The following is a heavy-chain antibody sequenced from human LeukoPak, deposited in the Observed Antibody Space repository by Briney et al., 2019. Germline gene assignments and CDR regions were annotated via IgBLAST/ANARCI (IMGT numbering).Heavy chain of an antibody. V-gene: IGHV3-23*01. CDR3: AKWHSSGWYDPVWFVP. Sequence: GGSLRLSCAASGFTFSTYAMSWVRQAPGKGLEWVSAIRGSGSSPYHADSVKGRFTISRDNSKKKLYLQMKRLRAEDTAVYYCAKWHSSGWYDPVWFVPWGQGTLVTVCS. CDR1: GFTFSTYA. J-gene: IGHJ5*02. D-gene: IGHD6-19*01. CDR2: IRGSGSSP.